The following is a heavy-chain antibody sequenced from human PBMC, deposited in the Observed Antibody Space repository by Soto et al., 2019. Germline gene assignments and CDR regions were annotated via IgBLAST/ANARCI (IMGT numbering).Heavy chain of an antibody. D-gene: IGHD3-10*02. CDR2: IYYSGST. Sequence: QVQLQESGPGLVKPSETLSLTCTVSGGSISSYYWSWIRQPPGKGLEWIGYIYYSGSTNYTPSLKSRVTISVDTSKNQFSLKLSSVTAADTAVYYCARSCAGSGHAFDIWGQGTMVTVSS. J-gene: IGHJ3*02. V-gene: IGHV4-59*01. CDR3: ARSCAGSGHAFDI. CDR1: GGSISSYY.